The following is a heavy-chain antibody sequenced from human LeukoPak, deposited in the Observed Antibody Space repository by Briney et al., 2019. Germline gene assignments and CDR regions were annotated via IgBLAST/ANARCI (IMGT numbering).Heavy chain of an antibody. D-gene: IGHD1-26*01. Sequence: GCLRLSRAASGYTLSSYSMRWVRQTPRKGLEWVSSIRSNSSDIYYTDSLKGRVSISRDNTTNSLYLPINSMRELDTRVYYSASSSQSWQWVLLQFDYGAKEPRVPVPS. CDR3: ASSSQSWQWVLLQFDY. V-gene: IGHV3-21*03. J-gene: IGHJ4*01. CDR2: IRSNSSDI. CDR1: GYTLSSYS.